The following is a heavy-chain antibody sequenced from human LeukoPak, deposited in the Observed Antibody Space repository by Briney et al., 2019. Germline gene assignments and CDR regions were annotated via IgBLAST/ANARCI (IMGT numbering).Heavy chain of an antibody. CDR2: MSYDGSNK. J-gene: IGHJ4*02. CDR3: ANSHTSSWYYCNH. Sequence: GGSLRLSCAASGFTFSSYAMHWVRQAPGKGLEWVAVMSYDGSNKYYADSVKGRFTISRDNSKNTLYLQMNSLRTEDTAVYYCANSHTSSWYYCNHWGQGTLVTVSS. V-gene: IGHV3-30*04. D-gene: IGHD6-13*01. CDR1: GFTFSSYA.